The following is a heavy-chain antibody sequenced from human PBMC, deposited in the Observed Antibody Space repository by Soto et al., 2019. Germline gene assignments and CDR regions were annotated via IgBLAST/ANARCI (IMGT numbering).Heavy chain of an antibody. D-gene: IGHD6-19*01. V-gene: IGHV4-59*08. CDR1: GGSISSYY. J-gene: IGHJ4*02. CDR2: IYYSGST. CDR3: ARRSVAGRGYFDY. Sequence: SQTLSLTCTVSGGSISSYYWSWIRQPPGKGLEWIGYIYYSGSTNYNPSLKSRVTISVDTSKNQFSLKLSSVTAADTAVYYCARRSVAGRGYFDYWGQGTLVTVSS.